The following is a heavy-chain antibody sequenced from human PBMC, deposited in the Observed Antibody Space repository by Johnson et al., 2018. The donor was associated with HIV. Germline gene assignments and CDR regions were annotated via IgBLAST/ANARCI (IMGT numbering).Heavy chain of an antibody. CDR1: GFIFNNYA. CDR3: ARDFDSRSWPGTDAFDV. J-gene: IGHJ3*01. V-gene: IGHV3-30-3*01. CDR2: ISYDESNK. Sequence: QVQLVESGGGVVQPGRSLRLSCAASGFIFNNYAMHWVRQAPGKGLEWVTVISYDESNKYYADSVKVRFTISRDNSNNTVSLQMNSLSAEDTAVYYCARDFDSRSWPGTDAFDVWGQGTVVTVSS. D-gene: IGHD6-13*01.